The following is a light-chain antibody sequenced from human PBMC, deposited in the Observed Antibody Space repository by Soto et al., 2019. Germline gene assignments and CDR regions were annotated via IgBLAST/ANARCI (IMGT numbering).Light chain of an antibody. CDR2: DAS. CDR3: QQYHSYSRT. V-gene: IGKV1-5*01. J-gene: IGKJ1*01. Sequence: DIQMTQSPSTLSASVGDRVTITCRASQSVRSWLAWYQQKPGRAPKFLIYDASSLESGVPSRFSGSGSGTEFTLTISNLQPDDFATYYCQQYHSYSRTFGQGTKVEFK. CDR1: QSVRSW.